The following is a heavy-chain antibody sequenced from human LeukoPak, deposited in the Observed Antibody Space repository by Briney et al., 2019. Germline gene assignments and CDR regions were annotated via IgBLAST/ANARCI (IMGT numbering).Heavy chain of an antibody. CDR2: VNTDGSST. D-gene: IGHD3-16*01. CDR3: ARTLADAFDV. Sequence: PGGSLRLSCAASGFTFRSNWMHWVRQAPGKGLVWVSHVNTDGSSTRYADSLRGRFTISRDNAKNTLYLQMNSLRAEDTAVYYCARTLADAFDVWGQGTMVTVSS. CDR1: GFTFRSNW. J-gene: IGHJ3*01. V-gene: IGHV3-74*01.